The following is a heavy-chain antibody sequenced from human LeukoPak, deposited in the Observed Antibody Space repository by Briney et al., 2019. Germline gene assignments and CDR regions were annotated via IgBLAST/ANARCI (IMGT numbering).Heavy chain of an antibody. V-gene: IGHV4-30-4*01. J-gene: IGHJ4*02. CDR1: GGSISSYY. Sequence: PSETLSLTCTVSGGSISSYYWSWIRQPPGKGLEWIGYIYYSGNTYYDPSLKSRVTISVDTSKNQFSLKLSSVTAADTAAYYCVRELPAENYFDYWGQGTLVTVSS. CDR2: IYYSGNT. CDR3: VRELPAENYFDY.